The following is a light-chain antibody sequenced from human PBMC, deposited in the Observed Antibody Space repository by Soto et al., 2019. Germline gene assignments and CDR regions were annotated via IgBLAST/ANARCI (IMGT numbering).Light chain of an antibody. CDR1: QSVGSH. Sequence: EIVLTQYPATLSLSPGERATLSCRASQSVGSHLAWYQQRPGQAPRLLIYDTSNRATGIPVRFRGSGSGTDFTLTISSLGPEDLAIYYCQHRKNWPATFGQGTKLEIK. CDR3: QHRKNWPAT. V-gene: IGKV3-11*01. J-gene: IGKJ2*01. CDR2: DTS.